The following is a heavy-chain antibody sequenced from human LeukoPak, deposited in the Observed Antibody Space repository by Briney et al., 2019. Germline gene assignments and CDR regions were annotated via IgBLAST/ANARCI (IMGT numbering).Heavy chain of an antibody. Sequence: SETLSLTCAVSGGSISSSNWWSWIRQHPGKGLEWIGYIYYSGSTYYNPSLKSRVTISVDTSKNQFSLKLSSVTAADTAVYYCARAVAGTSSWFDPWGQGTLVTVSS. CDR2: IYYSGST. J-gene: IGHJ5*02. D-gene: IGHD6-19*01. CDR1: GGSISSSNW. CDR3: ARAVAGTSSWFDP. V-gene: IGHV4-31*11.